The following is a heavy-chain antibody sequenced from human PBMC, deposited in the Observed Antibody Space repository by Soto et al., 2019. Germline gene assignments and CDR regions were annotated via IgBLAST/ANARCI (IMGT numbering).Heavy chain of an antibody. D-gene: IGHD3-22*01. J-gene: IGHJ4*02. Sequence: GASVKVSCKASGYTFTSYYMHWVRQAPGQGLEWMGIISPSGGSTSYAQKFQGRVTMTRDTSTSTVYMELSSLRSEDTAVYYCARGYDSSGYSLTYFDYWGQGTLVTVSS. CDR1: GYTFTSYY. CDR2: ISPSGGST. CDR3: ARGYDSSGYSLTYFDY. V-gene: IGHV1-46*01.